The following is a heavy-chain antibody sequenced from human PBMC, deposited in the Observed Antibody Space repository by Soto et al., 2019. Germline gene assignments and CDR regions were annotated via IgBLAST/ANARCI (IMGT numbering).Heavy chain of an antibody. CDR1: GYTFTSYY. D-gene: IGHD6-13*01. Sequence: ASVKVSCKASGYTFTSYYMHWVRQAPGQGLEWMGIINPSGGSTSYAQKFQGRVTMTRETSTSTAYMELSSLRSEDTAVYYCARVAIAAAGTLENWFDPWGQGTLVTVSS. CDR3: ARVAIAAAGTLENWFDP. CDR2: INPSGGST. V-gene: IGHV1-46*01. J-gene: IGHJ5*02.